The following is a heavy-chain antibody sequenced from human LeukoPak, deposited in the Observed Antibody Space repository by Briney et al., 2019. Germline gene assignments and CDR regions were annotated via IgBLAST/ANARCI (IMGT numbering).Heavy chain of an antibody. Sequence: GGSLRLSCAAFGFTFSSYAMHWVRQSLGKGLEWVAVMSYDGFNKYYADSVKGRFTISRDNSKNTLYLQMNSLRAEDTAVYYCAKTKGYSYGYYFDYWGQGTLVTVSS. J-gene: IGHJ4*02. CDR2: MSYDGFNK. CDR3: AKTKGYSYGYYFDY. D-gene: IGHD5-18*01. CDR1: GFTFSSYA. V-gene: IGHV3-30*18.